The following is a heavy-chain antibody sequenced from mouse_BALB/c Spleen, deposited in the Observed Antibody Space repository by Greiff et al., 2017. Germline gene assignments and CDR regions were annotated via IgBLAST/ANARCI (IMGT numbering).Heavy chain of an antibody. D-gene: IGHD1-2*01. CDR3: ARDFTTAGFAY. J-gene: IGHJ3*01. Sequence: EVQLQQSGAELVRPGALVKLSCTASGFNIKDYYMHWVKQRPEQGLEWIGWIDPENGNTIYDPKFQGKASITADTSSNTAYLQLSSLTSEDTAVYYCARDFTTAGFAYWGQGTLVTVSA. CDR2: IDPENGNT. V-gene: IGHV14-1*02. CDR1: GFNIKDYY.